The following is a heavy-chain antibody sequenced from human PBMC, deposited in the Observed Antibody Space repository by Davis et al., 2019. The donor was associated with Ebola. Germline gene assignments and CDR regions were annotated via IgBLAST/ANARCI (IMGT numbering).Heavy chain of an antibody. D-gene: IGHD2-2*01. V-gene: IGHV5-51*01. J-gene: IGHJ4*02. CDR1: GYSFTSYW. CDR2: IYPADSDI. Sequence: GESLKISCKVSGYSFTSYWIAWVRQLPGKGLEWMGIIYPADSDIRYSPSFRGQVTISADKSIATAYLRWSSLKASDTAMYYCARRYCTGTNCYVDYWGQGTLVTVSS. CDR3: ARRYCTGTNCYVDY.